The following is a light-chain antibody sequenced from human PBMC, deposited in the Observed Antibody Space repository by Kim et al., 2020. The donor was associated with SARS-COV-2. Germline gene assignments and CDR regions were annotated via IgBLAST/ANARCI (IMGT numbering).Light chain of an antibody. V-gene: IGKV2-24*01. Sequence: CRSSQSIVHSDGNTYLSGLQQRTGQPPRLLIYEISDRFAGVPDRFSVSGAGTDFTLKISRVEAEDVGVYFCMQATQFPRSFGQGTKVDIK. CDR1: QSIVHSDGNTY. J-gene: IGKJ1*01. CDR3: MQATQFPRS. CDR2: EIS.